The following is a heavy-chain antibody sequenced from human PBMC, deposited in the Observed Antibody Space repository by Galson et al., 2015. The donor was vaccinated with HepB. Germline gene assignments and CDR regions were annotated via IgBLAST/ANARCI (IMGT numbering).Heavy chain of an antibody. CDR3: TIRWGSTWLLAEANLGFDY. CDR2: IKSKTDGGTT. V-gene: IGHV3-15*01. CDR1: GFTFSNAW. D-gene: IGHD4-23*01. J-gene: IGHJ4*02. Sequence: SLRLSCAASGFTFSNAWMSWVRQAPGKGLEWVGRIKSKTDGGTTDYAAPVKGRFTISRDDSKNTLYLQMNSLKTEDTAVYYCTIRWGSTWLLAEANLGFDYWGQGTLVTVSS.